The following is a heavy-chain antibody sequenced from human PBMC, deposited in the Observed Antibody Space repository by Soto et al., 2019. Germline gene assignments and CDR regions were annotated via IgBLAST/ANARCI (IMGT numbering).Heavy chain of an antibody. CDR2: INHSGST. CDR1: GGSFSGYY. V-gene: IGHV4-34*01. D-gene: IGHD3-16*01. Sequence: PSETLSLTCAVYGGSFSGYYWSWIRQPPGKGLEWIGEINHSGSTNHNPSLKSRVTISVDTSKNQFSLKLSSVTAADTAVYYCAMTQGPYYYYYGMDVWGQGTTVTVSS. CDR3: AMTQGPYYYYYGMDV. J-gene: IGHJ6*02.